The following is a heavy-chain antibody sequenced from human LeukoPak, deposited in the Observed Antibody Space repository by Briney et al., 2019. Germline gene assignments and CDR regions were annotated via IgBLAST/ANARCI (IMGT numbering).Heavy chain of an antibody. V-gene: IGHV4-59*01. CDR1: GDSISDYY. Sequence: SETLSLTCTVSGDSISDYYWSWIRQPPGKGLEWVGYISNSGSTNYNPSLKSRVTISVLTSKKQFSLKLSSVTAADTDVYYCARLGAYYYYMDVWGKGTTVTISS. J-gene: IGHJ6*03. CDR2: ISNSGST. CDR3: ARLGAYYYYMDV.